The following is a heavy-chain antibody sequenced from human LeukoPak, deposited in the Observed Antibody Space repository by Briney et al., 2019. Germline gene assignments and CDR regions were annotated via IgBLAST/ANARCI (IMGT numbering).Heavy chain of an antibody. V-gene: IGHV3-74*01. CDR3: AKSMSGLNDY. Sequence: PGGSLRLSCGGSGFIFSIYWMHWVRQAPGKGLVWVSRINPDGSRTDYADSVKGRFTISRDNAKITLYLQMNSLRVEDTAVYYCAKSMSGLNDYWGQGTLVTVSS. CDR1: GFIFSIYW. J-gene: IGHJ4*02. D-gene: IGHD3-3*01. CDR2: INPDGSRT.